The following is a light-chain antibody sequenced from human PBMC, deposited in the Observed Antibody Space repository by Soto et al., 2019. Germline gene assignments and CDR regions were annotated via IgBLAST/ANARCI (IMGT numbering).Light chain of an antibody. V-gene: IGLV2-14*01. J-gene: IGLJ1*01. CDR3: SSYTSTNTPYV. Sequence: QSALTQPASVSGSPGQSITISCTGTSTDIGAYNYVSWYQQHPGKAPKLLIYEVTNRPSGVSNRFSGSKSGNTASLTISGLQADDEAYYYCSSYTSTNTPYVFGTGTKVTVL. CDR1: STDIGAYNY. CDR2: EVT.